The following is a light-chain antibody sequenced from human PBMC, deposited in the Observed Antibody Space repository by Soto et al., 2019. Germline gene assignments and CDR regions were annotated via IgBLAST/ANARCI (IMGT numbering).Light chain of an antibody. CDR1: QSVSSH. CDR3: QQLNSFPIP. CDR2: TAS. Sequence: EIVMTQSPGTLSVSPGERVTLSCRASQSVSSHLAWYQQKPGQAPRLLIYTASNRATGIPARFSGSGSGTDFTLTISSLQSEDFATYYCQQLNSFPIPFGPGTKVDIK. J-gene: IGKJ3*01. V-gene: IGKV3-15*01.